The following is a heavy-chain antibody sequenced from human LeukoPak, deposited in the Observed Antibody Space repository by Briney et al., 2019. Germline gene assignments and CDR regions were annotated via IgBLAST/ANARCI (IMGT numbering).Heavy chain of an antibody. J-gene: IGHJ5*02. CDR3: AKEIVFLFGDP. Sequence: GGSLILSCAASGFTFSSYAMSWVRQAPGKGLEWVATIVSDGYKAYYADSVKGRFAISRDNSQNTVHLQMNSLRAEDTATYYCAKEIVFLFGDPWGQGALVTVSS. CDR1: GFTFSSYA. V-gene: IGHV3-23*01. D-gene: IGHD2/OR15-2a*01. CDR2: IVSDGYKA.